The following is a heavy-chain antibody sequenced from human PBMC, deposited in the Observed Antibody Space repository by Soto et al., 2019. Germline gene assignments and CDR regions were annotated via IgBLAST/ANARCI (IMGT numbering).Heavy chain of an antibody. D-gene: IGHD2-15*01. V-gene: IGHV3-7*01. CDR3: GRDQRQSTYSGCDF. CDR1: GFTFSNYW. J-gene: IGHJ4*02. CDR2: IKEDGSEK. Sequence: EVQLVESGGDLVQPGGSLRLSCAASGFTFSNYWMSWVRQSPGKGLEWVANIKEDGSEKNYLDSVKGRFTISRDNAKNSLYLQMNSLGVEDTAVYYCGRDQRQSTYSGCDFWGQGALVTVSS.